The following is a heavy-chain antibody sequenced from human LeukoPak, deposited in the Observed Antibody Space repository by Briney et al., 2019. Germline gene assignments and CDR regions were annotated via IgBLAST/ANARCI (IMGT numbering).Heavy chain of an antibody. CDR1: GFTFSDNY. CDR3: ATDVRDEYSSGWYPIGY. J-gene: IGHJ4*02. D-gene: IGHD6-19*01. Sequence: GGSLRLSCVASGFTFSDNYMSWSWIRQAPGKGLEWVSYISGSGSSIYYADSVKGRFTISRDNAKNSLYLQMNSLRAEDTAVYYCATDVRDEYSSGWYPIGYWGQGTLVTVSS. V-gene: IGHV3-11*04. CDR2: ISGSGSSI.